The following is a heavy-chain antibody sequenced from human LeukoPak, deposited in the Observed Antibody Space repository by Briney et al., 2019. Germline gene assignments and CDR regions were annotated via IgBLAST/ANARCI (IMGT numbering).Heavy chain of an antibody. V-gene: IGHV4-59*01. CDR1: GGSIRGYN. CDR2: IYYSGIT. Sequence: SGTLSLTCTVSGGSIRGYNWSGIRGPPGKGEGWRVDIYYSGITDYNTSLSSRLTISVDTSTNQFSLKLSSVTAADTAVYYCAREDYSGGGSCYSGYFQHWGQGTLVTVSS. CDR3: AREDYSGGGSCYSGYFQH. J-gene: IGHJ1*01. D-gene: IGHD2-15*01.